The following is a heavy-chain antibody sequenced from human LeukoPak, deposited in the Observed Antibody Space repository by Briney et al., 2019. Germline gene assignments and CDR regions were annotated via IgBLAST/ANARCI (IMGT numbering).Heavy chain of an antibody. V-gene: IGHV4-31*03. CDR2: IYYSGST. Sequence: SETLSLTCTVSGGSVSSGGYYWGWIRQHPGKGLEWIGYIYYSGSTYYNPSLKSRVTISVDTSKNQFSLKLSSVTAADTAVYYCARGTPVGVVVPAAHWYFDLWGRGTLVTVSS. CDR3: ARGTPVGVVVPAAHWYFDL. J-gene: IGHJ2*01. D-gene: IGHD2-2*01. CDR1: GGSVSSGGYY.